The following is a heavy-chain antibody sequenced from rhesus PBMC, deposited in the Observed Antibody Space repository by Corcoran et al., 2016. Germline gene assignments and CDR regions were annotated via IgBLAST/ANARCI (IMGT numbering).Heavy chain of an antibody. CDR3: AKARVDWYFDL. J-gene: IGHJ2*01. CDR1: GGSFNNNY. D-gene: IGHD2-15*01. V-gene: IGHV4S11*01. CDR2: IDSGGNT. Sequence: QVQLQESGPGLVKPSETLSLTCAVSGGSFNNNYWSWVRQAPGKGLEGSGRIDSGGNTYYNPSLKSRVTLSVDTSKNQFSLKLSSVTAADTAVYYCAKARVDWYFDLWGPGTPITISS.